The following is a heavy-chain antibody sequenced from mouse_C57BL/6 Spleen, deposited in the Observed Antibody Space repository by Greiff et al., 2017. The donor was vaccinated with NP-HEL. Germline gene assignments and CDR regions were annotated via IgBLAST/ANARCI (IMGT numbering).Heavy chain of an antibody. Sequence: VQLQESGPGLVQPSQSLSITCTVSGFSLTSYGVHWVRQSPGKGLEWLGVIWRGGSTDYNAAFMSRLSITKDNSKSQVFFKMNSLQADDTAIYYCAKNNGSSRYYFDYWGQGTTLTVSS. J-gene: IGHJ2*01. CDR1: GFSLTSYG. CDR3: AKNNGSSRYYFDY. CDR2: IWRGGST. D-gene: IGHD1-1*01. V-gene: IGHV2-5*01.